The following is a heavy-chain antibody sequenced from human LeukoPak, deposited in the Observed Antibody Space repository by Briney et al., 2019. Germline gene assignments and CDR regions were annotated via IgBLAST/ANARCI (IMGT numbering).Heavy chain of an antibody. CDR2: IYSSGST. J-gene: IGHJ6*03. CDR3: ARAGFGDYYYYYYMDV. V-gene: IGHV4-4*07. CDR1: GGSISNYY. Sequence: SDTHSLTCTVSGGSISNYYWSWIRQPAGKGLEWIGRIYSSGSTYYNPSLKSRVTISVDKSKNQFSLRLSSVTAADTAVYYCARAGFGDYYYYYYMDVWGKGTTVTVSS. D-gene: IGHD2-21*02.